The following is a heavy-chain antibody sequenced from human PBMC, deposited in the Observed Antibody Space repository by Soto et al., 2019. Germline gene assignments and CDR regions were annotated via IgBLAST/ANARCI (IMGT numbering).Heavy chain of an antibody. CDR1: GFTFSSYA. CDR2: MSGSGGYT. CDR3: ATFRFCTSTSCYGREGGF. V-gene: IGHV3-23*01. D-gene: IGHD2-2*01. J-gene: IGHJ4*02. Sequence: EVQLLESGGGLVQPGGSLRLSCAASGFTFSSYAMSWVRQAPGKGLEWVSTMSGSGGYTYYADSLEGRFAISRDNSKNTLYLQMADLRAEDTAVYYCATFRFCTSTSCYGREGGFWGQGTLVTVSS.